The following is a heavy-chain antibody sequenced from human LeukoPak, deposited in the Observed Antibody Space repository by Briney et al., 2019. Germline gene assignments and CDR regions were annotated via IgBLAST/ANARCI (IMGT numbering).Heavy chain of an antibody. CDR2: INHSGST. CDR3: ARHVFLLWFGELWDYMDV. V-gene: IGHV4-34*01. J-gene: IGHJ6*03. CDR1: GGSFSGYY. Sequence: NPSETLSLTCAVYGGSFSGYYWSWIRQPPGKGLEWIGEINHSGSTNYNPSLKSRVTISVDTSKNQFSLKLSSVTAADTAVYYCARHVFLLWFGELWDYMDVWGKGTTVTISS. D-gene: IGHD3-10*01.